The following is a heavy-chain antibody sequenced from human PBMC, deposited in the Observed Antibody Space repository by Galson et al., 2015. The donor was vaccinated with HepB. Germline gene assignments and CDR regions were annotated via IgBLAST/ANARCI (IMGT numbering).Heavy chain of an antibody. Sequence: SVKVSCKASGYTFTGYYMHWVRQAPGQGLEWMGWINPNSGGTNYAQKFQGWVTMTRDTSISTAYMELSRLRSGDTAVYYCARDSSVGGSGSYPDYWGQGTLVTVSS. J-gene: IGHJ4*02. V-gene: IGHV1-2*04. CDR3: ARDSSVGGSGSYPDY. CDR1: GYTFTGYY. CDR2: INPNSGGT. D-gene: IGHD3-10*01.